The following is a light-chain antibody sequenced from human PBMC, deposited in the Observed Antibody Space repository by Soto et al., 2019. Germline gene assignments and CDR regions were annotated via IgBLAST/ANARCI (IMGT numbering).Light chain of an antibody. CDR3: SSYTSRSTPV. V-gene: IGLV2-14*01. CDR2: EVS. CDR1: SSDVGGYNY. J-gene: IGLJ1*01. Sequence: QSVLTQPASVSGSPGQSITISCTGTSSDVGGYNYVSWYQQHPGKAPNLIIYEVSHRPSGVSNRFSGYNSSTTAPLTSSVLQADDEADYYCSSYTSRSTPVFGAGTKLTVL.